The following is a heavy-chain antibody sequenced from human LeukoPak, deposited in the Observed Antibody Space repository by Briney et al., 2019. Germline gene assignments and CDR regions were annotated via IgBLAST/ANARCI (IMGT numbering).Heavy chain of an antibody. CDR3: ARDLGYCSSTSCYRLPNWFDP. D-gene: IGHD2-2*01. CDR1: GGSISSYY. V-gene: IGHV4-59*01. J-gene: IGHJ5*02. CDR2: IYYSGST. Sequence: PSETLSLTCTVSGGSISSYYWSWIRQPPGKGLEWIGYIYYSGSTIYNPSLKSRVTISVDTSKNQFSLKLSSVTAADTAVYYCARDLGYCSSTSCYRLPNWFDPWGQGTLVTVSS.